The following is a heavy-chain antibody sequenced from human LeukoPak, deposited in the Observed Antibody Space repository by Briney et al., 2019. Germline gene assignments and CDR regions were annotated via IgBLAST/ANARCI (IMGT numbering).Heavy chain of an antibody. Sequence: PGGSLRLSCAASGFTFSSYAMSWVRQAPGKGLEWVSAISGSGGSTYYADSVKGRFTISRDNSKNTLYLQMNSLRAEDTAVYYCAKVGGMTTVTIGDYYFDYWGQGTLVTVSS. V-gene: IGHV3-23*01. J-gene: IGHJ4*02. CDR3: AKVGGMTTVTIGDYYFDY. D-gene: IGHD4-17*01. CDR2: ISGSGGST. CDR1: GFTFSSYA.